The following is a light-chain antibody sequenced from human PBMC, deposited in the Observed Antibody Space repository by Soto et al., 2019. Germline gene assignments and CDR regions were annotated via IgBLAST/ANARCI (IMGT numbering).Light chain of an antibody. J-gene: IGKJ5*01. CDR3: QHYDSLPIT. CDR1: QSVSSSY. V-gene: IGKV3-20*01. Sequence: VLTQSPATPSLSPGERVTLSCTASQSVSSSYLAWYQQKPGQPPRLLIYGASSRATGIPDRFSGSGSGTDFTLNISRLEPEDFAVFYCQHYDSLPITFRQRTRLEI. CDR2: GAS.